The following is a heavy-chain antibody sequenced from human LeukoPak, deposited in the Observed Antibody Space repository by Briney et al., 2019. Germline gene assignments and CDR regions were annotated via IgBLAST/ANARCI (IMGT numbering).Heavy chain of an antibody. CDR2: ISGSGGST. V-gene: IGHV3-23*01. CDR1: GFTFSSYA. Sequence: DPGGSLRLSCAASGFTFSSYAMSWVRQAPGKGLEWVSAISGSGGSTYYADSVKGRFTISRDNAKNSLYLQMNSLRAEDTAVYYCARVIAVAGIDYWGQGTLVTVSS. D-gene: IGHD6-19*01. CDR3: ARVIAVAGIDY. J-gene: IGHJ4*02.